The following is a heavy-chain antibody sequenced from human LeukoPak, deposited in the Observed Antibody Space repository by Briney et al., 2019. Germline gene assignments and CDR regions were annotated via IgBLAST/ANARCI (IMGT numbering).Heavy chain of an antibody. V-gene: IGHV3-33*01. CDR3: ARDGLSSGWLQDY. CDR1: GFTFSSYG. J-gene: IGHJ4*02. CDR2: IWYDGSNK. Sequence: GGSLRLSCAASGFTFSSYGMHWVRQAPGKGLEWVAVIWYDGSNKYYAGSVKGRFTISRDNSKNTLYLQMNSLRAEDTAVYYCARDGLSSGWLQDYWGQGTLVTVSS. D-gene: IGHD6-19*01.